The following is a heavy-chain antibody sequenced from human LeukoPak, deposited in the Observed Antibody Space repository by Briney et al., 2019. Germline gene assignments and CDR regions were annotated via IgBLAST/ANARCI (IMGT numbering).Heavy chain of an antibody. CDR1: GYTFTSYG. J-gene: IGHJ4*02. Sequence: ASVEVSCKASGYTFTSYGISWVRQAPGQGLEWMGWISAYNGNTNYAQKLQGRVTMTTDTSTSTAYMELRSLRSDDTAVYYCARDESKSGYFYLGPIYFRGQGTLVTVSS. CDR3: ARDESKSGYFYLGPIYF. V-gene: IGHV1-18*01. D-gene: IGHD3-22*01. CDR2: ISAYNGNT.